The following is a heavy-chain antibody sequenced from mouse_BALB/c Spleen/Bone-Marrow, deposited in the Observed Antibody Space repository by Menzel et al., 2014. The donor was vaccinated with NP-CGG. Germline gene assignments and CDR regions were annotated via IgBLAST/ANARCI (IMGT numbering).Heavy chain of an antibody. Sequence: EVQGVESGGGLVQPGGSLRLSCATSGFTFXDYYMSWVRQPPGKALEWLGFIRNKPNGYTTEYSASVKGRFTISRDNSQSILYLQMNTLRVEDSATYYCTRDMGLLRFDYWGQGTTLTVSS. J-gene: IGHJ2*01. V-gene: IGHV7-3*02. CDR1: GFTFXDYY. CDR3: TRDMGLLRFDY. D-gene: IGHD1-1*01. CDR2: IRNKPNGYTT.